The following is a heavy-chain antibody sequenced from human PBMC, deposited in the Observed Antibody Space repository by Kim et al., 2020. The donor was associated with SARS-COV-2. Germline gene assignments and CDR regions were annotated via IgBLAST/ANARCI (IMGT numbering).Heavy chain of an antibody. J-gene: IGHJ6*03. Sequence: TSYNPSPQSRVTISVATSKNQFSLKLSSVTAADTAVYYCTRTRYYYMDVWGKGTTGTVSS. CDR2: T. V-gene: IGHV4-34*01. CDR3: TRTRYYYMDV.